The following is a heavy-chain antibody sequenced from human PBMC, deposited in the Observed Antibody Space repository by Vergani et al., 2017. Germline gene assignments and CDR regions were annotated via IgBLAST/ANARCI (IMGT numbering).Heavy chain of an antibody. J-gene: IGHJ6*02. Sequence: EVQLVESGGGLVQPGGSLRLSCAASGFTFSSYSMNWVRQAPGKGLEWVSYISSSSSTIYYADSVKGRFTISRDNAKNSLYLQMNSLRDEDTAVYYCARDRSHYDYYGMDVWGQGTTVTVSS. D-gene: IGHD1-26*01. CDR1: GFTFSSYS. CDR3: ARDRSHYDYYGMDV. CDR2: ISSSSSTI. V-gene: IGHV3-48*02.